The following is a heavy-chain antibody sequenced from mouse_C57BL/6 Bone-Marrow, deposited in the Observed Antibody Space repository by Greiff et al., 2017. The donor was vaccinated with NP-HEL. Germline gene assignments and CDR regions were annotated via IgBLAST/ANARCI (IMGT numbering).Heavy chain of an antibody. J-gene: IGHJ4*01. CDR2: IYPRDGST. CDR1: GYTFTSYD. V-gene: IGHV1-85*01. D-gene: IGHD1-1*01. CDR3: ARYITTVVPYYAMDY. Sequence: VQLQQSGPELVKPGASVKLSCKASGYTFTSYDINWVKQRPGQGLEWIGWIYPRDGSTKYNEKFKGKATLTVDTSSSTAYMELHSLTSEDSAVYFCARYITTVVPYYAMDYWGQGTSGTVSS.